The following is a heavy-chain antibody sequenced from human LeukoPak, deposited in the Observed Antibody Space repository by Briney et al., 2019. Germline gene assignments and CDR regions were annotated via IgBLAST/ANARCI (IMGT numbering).Heavy chain of an antibody. Sequence: GGSLRLSCAASGFTFSSYWMSWVRQAPGKGLEWVANIKQDGSEKYYVDSVKGRFTISRDNAKNSLCLQMNSLRAGDTAVYYCARELTEDPDAFDIWGQGTMVTVSS. J-gene: IGHJ3*02. V-gene: IGHV3-7*01. CDR3: ARELTEDPDAFDI. D-gene: IGHD7-27*01. CDR2: IKQDGSEK. CDR1: GFTFSSYW.